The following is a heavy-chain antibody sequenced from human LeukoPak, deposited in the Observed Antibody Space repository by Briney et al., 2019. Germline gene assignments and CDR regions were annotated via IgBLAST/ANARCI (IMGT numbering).Heavy chain of an antibody. J-gene: IGHJ5*02. Sequence: SETLSLTSTVSGGSISSYYWSWIRQPPGKGLEWIGYIYYSGSTNYNPSLKSRVTISVDTSKNQFSLKLSSVTAADTAVYYCARGYYDFWSGYYNWFDPWGQGTLATVSS. D-gene: IGHD3-3*01. V-gene: IGHV4-59*01. CDR2: IYYSGST. CDR3: ARGYYDFWSGYYNWFDP. CDR1: GGSISSYY.